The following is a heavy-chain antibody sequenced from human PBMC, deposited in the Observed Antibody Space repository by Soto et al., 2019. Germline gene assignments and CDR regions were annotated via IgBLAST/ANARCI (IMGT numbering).Heavy chain of an antibody. CDR2: IFYSGPT. D-gene: IGHD3-22*01. J-gene: IGHJ5*02. CDR1: GDSITSGVHY. V-gene: IGHV4-30-4*08. CDR3: ARNFQWLLPFDP. Sequence: LSLTCTVSGDSITSGVHYWSWTRQLPGKGLEWIGYIFYSGPTYYNPSLKSRVTISVDTSKNQFSLKLSSVTAADTAVYYCARNFQWLLPFDPWGQGTLVTVSS.